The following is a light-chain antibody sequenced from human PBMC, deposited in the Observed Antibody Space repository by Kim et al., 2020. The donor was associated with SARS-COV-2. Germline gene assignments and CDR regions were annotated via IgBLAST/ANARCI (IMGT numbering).Light chain of an antibody. CDR2: WAS. Sequence: DIVMTQSPDSLAVSLGERATINCKSSQSVLYSSNNKNYLAWYQQKPGQPPELLIYWASARESGVPDRFSGSGSGTDFTLTISSLQAEDVAVYYCQQHYSTPRTFGQGTKVDIK. CDR1: QSVLYSSNNKNY. CDR3: QQHYSTPRT. J-gene: IGKJ1*01. V-gene: IGKV4-1*01.